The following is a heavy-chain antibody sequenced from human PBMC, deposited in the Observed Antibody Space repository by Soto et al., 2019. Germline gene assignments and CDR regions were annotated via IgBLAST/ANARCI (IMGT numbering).Heavy chain of an antibody. Sequence: QVQLVQSGAEEKKPGASVKVSCKASGYTFTSYAMHWVRQAPGQRLEWMGWINAGNGNTKYSQKFQGRVTITSDTSASTDYMELSRLRSEDTAVYYCARSMVVVTALDYWGQGTLVTVSS. CDR1: GYTFTSYA. V-gene: IGHV1-3*05. J-gene: IGHJ4*02. CDR2: INAGNGNT. D-gene: IGHD2-21*02. CDR3: ARSMVVVTALDY.